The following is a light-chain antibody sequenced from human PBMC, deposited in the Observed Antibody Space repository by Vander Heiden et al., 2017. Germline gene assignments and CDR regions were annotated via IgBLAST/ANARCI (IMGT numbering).Light chain of an antibody. CDR2: DAS. CDR3: QQRLNCPIT. Sequence: EIVLTQSPATLSLSPGERATLSCRASQSVSRDLVWYQQKPGQAPRLLIYDASNRAAGIPARFSGSGSGTDFTLTISSLEPEDFAVYYCQQRLNCPITFGGGTKVEIK. V-gene: IGKV3-11*01. CDR1: QSVSRD. J-gene: IGKJ4*01.